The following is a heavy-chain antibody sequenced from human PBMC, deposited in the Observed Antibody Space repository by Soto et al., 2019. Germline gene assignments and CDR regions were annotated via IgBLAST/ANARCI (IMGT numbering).Heavy chain of an antibody. J-gene: IGHJ4*02. CDR2: IYYSGST. CDR3: ARALMTGVFDY. D-gene: IGHD2-8*01. CDR1: GGSISSSSYY. Sequence: PSETLSLTCTVSGGSISSSSYYWGWIRQPPGKGLEWIGSIYYSGSTYYNPSLKGRFTISRHNSKNTLYLQMNSLRAEDTAVYYCARALMTGVFDYWGQGTLVTVSS. V-gene: IGHV4-39*07.